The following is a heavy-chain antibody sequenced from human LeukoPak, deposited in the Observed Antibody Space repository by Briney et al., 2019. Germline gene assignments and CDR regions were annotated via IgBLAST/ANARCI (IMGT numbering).Heavy chain of an antibody. CDR1: GFTFSSYW. CDR2: INPDGSQT. J-gene: IGHJ5*02. V-gene: IGHV3-7*01. Sequence: PGESLRLSCAASGFTFSSYWMNWVRQAPGKGLEWVALINPDGSQTNYVDSVKGRLTISRNNAENSLYLQMNSLRAGDTAVYYCARDLGYGALDPWGQGTLVTVSS. CDR3: ARDLGYGALDP. D-gene: IGHD4-17*01.